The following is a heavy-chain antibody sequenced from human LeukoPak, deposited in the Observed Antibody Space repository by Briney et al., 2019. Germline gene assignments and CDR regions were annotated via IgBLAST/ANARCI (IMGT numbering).Heavy chain of an antibody. V-gene: IGHV3-7*01. CDR3: ARGGPLQSVRFAY. J-gene: IGHJ4*02. CDR1: GFTFSSYW. D-gene: IGHD5-24*01. CDR2: IRQDGSEK. Sequence: GGSLRLSCAASGFTFSSYWMDWVRQAPGKGLEWVANIRQDGSEKYYLDSVKGRFTVSRDNAKSSLYLQMNSLRAEDTAVYYCARGGPLQSVRFAYWGQGTLVTVSS.